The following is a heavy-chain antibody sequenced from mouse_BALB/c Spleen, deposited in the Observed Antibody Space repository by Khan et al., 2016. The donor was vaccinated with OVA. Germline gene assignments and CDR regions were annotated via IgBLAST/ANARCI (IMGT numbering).Heavy chain of an antibody. CDR2: INYSGNT. Sequence: EVKLEESGPGLVKPSQSLSLTCTVTGYSITSEYAWNWIRQFPGNKLEWMGYINYSGNTRFKPSLKSRASITRDTSKNQFFLQLNSVTTEDTATYYCARKDYYDYDPFPYWGQGTLVTVSA. D-gene: IGHD2-4*01. J-gene: IGHJ3*01. CDR3: ARKDYYDYDPFPY. CDR1: GYSITSEYA. V-gene: IGHV3-2*02.